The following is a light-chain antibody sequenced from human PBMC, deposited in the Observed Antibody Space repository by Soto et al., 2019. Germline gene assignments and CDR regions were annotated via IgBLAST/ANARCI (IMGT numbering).Light chain of an antibody. CDR1: QSISSSY. V-gene: IGKV3D-20*02. CDR2: GAS. Sequence: EIVMTQSPGTLSLSQGKRATLSCRASQSISSSYLAWYQQKPGQAPRLLIYGASSRATGIPDRFSGSGSGTEFTLTISSLEPEDFAVYYCQQRSNWPKTFGQGTKVDI. J-gene: IGKJ1*01. CDR3: QQRSNWPKT.